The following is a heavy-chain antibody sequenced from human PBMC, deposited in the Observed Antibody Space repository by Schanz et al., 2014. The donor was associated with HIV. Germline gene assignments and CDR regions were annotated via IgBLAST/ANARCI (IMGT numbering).Heavy chain of an antibody. CDR2: ISYDGSNQ. Sequence: QVQLVESGGGVVQPGRSLRLSCAASGFTFSSYAMHWVRQAPGKGLEWVAVISYDGSNQYYADSVKGRFTISRDNSKNTLYLQMNSLRAEDTAVYYCAREYYSRNWNWFDPWGQGTLVTVSS. CDR1: GFTFSSYA. V-gene: IGHV3-30-3*01. J-gene: IGHJ5*02. CDR3: AREYYSRNWNWFDP. D-gene: IGHD6-13*01.